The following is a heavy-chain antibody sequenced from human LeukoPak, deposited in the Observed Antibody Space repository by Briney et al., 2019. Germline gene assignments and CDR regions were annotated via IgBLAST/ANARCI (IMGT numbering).Heavy chain of an antibody. CDR3: AGEVSVGPNYFGMDV. Sequence: GGSLRLSCAASGFTFSSYSMNWVRQAPGKGLEWVSSISSSSSNYIYYADSVKGRFTISLDNAKNSLYLQMNSLRAEDTAVYYCAGEVSVGPNYFGMDVWGQGTTVTVSS. D-gene: IGHD1-26*01. CDR1: GFTFSSYS. J-gene: IGHJ6*02. CDR2: ISSSSSNYI. V-gene: IGHV3-21*01.